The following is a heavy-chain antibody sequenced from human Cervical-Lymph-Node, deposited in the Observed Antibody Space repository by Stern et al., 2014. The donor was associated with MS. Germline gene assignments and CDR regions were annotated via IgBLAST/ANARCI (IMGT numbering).Heavy chain of an antibody. CDR3: VRMAGTVYFYGLDV. CDR1: GFTFSDYY. D-gene: IGHD6-19*01. CDR2: ITSATSST. V-gene: IGHV3-11*06. J-gene: IGHJ6*02. Sequence: VQLVESGGGLVKPGGSLRLSCAASGFTFSDYYMTWIRQAPGKGLEWGSYITSATSSTNYADSVKGRFTISRDNAKNSLFLQMNSLRAEDTAVYYCVRMAGTVYFYGLDVWGHGTTVTVSS.